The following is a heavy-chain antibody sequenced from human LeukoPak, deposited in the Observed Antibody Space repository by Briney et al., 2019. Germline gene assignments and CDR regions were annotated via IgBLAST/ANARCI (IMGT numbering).Heavy chain of an antibody. CDR2: IYYSGST. Sequence: SETLSLTCSVSGYSIRSGQYWGWSRQPPGKGVEWIGSIYYSGSTYYNPSLKSRVTISVDTSKNQFSLKLSSVTAADTAVYYCGSSSSWYGGFDYWGQGTLVTVSS. CDR3: GSSSSWYGGFDY. V-gene: IGHV4-38-2*02. CDR1: GYSIRSGQY. D-gene: IGHD6-13*01. J-gene: IGHJ4*02.